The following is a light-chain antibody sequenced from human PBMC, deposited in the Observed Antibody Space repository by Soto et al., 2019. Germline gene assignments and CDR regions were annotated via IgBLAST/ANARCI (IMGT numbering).Light chain of an antibody. CDR1: SSYVGGYNY. CDR3: SSYVGTNSYV. Sequence: QSVLTQPPSASGSPGQSVTISCTGTSSYVGGYNYVSWYQQHPGKAPKLIIYEVYKRPSGVPDRFSGSKSGNTAALTVSGLQAEDEADYYCSSYVGTNSYVFGTGTKSPS. V-gene: IGLV2-8*01. J-gene: IGLJ1*01. CDR2: EVY.